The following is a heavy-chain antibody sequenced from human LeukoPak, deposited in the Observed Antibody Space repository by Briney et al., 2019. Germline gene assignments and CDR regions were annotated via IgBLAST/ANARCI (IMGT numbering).Heavy chain of an antibody. CDR2: INHSGST. CDR1: GGSFSGYY. Sequence: SETLSLTCAVYGGSFSGYYWSWIRQPPGKGLEWIGEINHSGSTNYNPSLKSRVTISVDTSKNQFSLKLGSVTAADTAVYYCARGEGYYYDSSGYPTHNWFDPWGQGTPVTVSS. CDR3: ARGEGYYYDSSGYPTHNWFDP. J-gene: IGHJ5*02. D-gene: IGHD3-22*01. V-gene: IGHV4-34*01.